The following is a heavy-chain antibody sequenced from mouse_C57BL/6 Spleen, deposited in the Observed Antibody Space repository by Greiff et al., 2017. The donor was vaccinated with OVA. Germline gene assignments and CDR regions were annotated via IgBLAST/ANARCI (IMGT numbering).Heavy chain of an antibody. Sequence: VQLQQPGAELVRPGSSVKLSCKASGYTFTSYWMHWVKQRPIQGLEWIGNIDPSDSETHYNQKFKDKATLTVDKSSSTAYMQLSSLTSEDSAVYYCARRGEGGYFDYWGQGTTLTVSS. CDR2: IDPSDSET. V-gene: IGHV1-52*01. J-gene: IGHJ2*01. CDR3: ARRGEGGYFDY. CDR1: GYTFTSYW.